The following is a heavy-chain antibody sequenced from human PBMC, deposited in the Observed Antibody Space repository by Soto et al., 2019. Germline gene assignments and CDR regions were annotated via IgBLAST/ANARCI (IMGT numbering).Heavy chain of an antibody. D-gene: IGHD3-3*01. Sequence: ASWTXSVTCAFSGVSSSIGGYALSWIRQPPGKGLEWIGYIYHSGSTYYNPSLKSLVTISVDRSKNQLSLKLSSVTAADTAVYYCDRGIKIFGVVIKGMDVWGQGPTVTVSS. J-gene: IGHJ6*02. CDR1: GVSSSIGGYA. CDR3: DRGIKIFGVVIKGMDV. CDR2: IYHSGST. V-gene: IGHV4-30-2*01.